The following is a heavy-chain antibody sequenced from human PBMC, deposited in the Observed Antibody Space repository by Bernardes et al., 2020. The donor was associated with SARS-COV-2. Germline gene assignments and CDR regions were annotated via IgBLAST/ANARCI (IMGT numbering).Heavy chain of an antibody. D-gene: IGHD3-9*01. CDR1: GGSISSYY. CDR2: IYTSGST. CDR3: ARDGVPEEDDILTGYYNWFDP. Sequence: SETLSLTCTVSGGSISSYYWSWIRQPAGKGLEWIGRIYTSGSTNYNPSLKSRVTMSVDTSKNQFSLKLSSVTAADTAVYYCARDGVPEEDDILTGYYNWFDPWGQGTLVTVSS. V-gene: IGHV4-4*07. J-gene: IGHJ5*02.